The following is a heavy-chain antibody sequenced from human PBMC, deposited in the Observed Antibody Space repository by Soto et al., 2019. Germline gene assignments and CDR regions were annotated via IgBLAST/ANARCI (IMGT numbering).Heavy chain of an antibody. V-gene: IGHV1-3*01. D-gene: IGHD2-15*01. CDR1: GYTFTSYA. J-gene: IGHJ4*02. CDR3: ARSDRSGGSCLFDY. CDR2: INAGNGNT. Sequence: ASVKVSCKASGYTFTSYAMHWVRQAPGQRLEWMGWINAGNGNTKYSQKFQGRVTITRDTSASTAYMELSSLRSEDTAVYYCARSDRSGGSCLFDYWGQVTLVTVSS.